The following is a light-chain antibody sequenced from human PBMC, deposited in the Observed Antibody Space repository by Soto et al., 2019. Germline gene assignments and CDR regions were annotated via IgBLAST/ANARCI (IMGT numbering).Light chain of an antibody. CDR3: HQYNKYFPT. Sequence: EIELTKSPRTLSVSPGDRVPLSCRASQSISINLAWYQHKPGQAPRLLIHAGSTRATGIPARISGSGSGTEFTLTISSLHPDDFATYYCHQYNKYFPTFGQGAKVEIK. CDR2: AGS. CDR1: QSISIN. J-gene: IGKJ1*01. V-gene: IGKV3D-15*01.